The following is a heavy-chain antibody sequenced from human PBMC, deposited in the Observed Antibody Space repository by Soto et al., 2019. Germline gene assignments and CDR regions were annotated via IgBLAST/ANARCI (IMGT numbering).Heavy chain of an antibody. J-gene: IGHJ5*02. CDR3: TRGPQWLRSDNWFDP. Sequence: QVQLQETDPGLVKPSETLSLTCSVSGASVSGYYWSWIRQTPGKGLEWIGNIHNSGTSKYNPSLKSRVTISLDTSKNEFSLKITSVTPADTAVYYCTRGPQWLRSDNWFDPWGQGNLVTVSS. CDR2: IHNSGTS. V-gene: IGHV4-59*02. D-gene: IGHD5-12*01. CDR1: GASVSGYY.